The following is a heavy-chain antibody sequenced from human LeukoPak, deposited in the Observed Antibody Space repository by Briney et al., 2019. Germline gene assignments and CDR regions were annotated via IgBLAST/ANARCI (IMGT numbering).Heavy chain of an antibody. CDR1: GDSIGSYY. CDR2: IYTSGST. CDR3: ARDSIAMAGDYYYGMDV. V-gene: IGHV4-4*07. Sequence: PSESLSLTCTVSGDSIGSYYWSWIRQPAGKGLEWIGRIYTSGSTNYNPSLKSRVTMSVDTSKNQFSLKLSSVTAADTAVYYCARDSIAMAGDYYYGMDVWGQGTTVTVSS. J-gene: IGHJ6*02. D-gene: IGHD6-19*01.